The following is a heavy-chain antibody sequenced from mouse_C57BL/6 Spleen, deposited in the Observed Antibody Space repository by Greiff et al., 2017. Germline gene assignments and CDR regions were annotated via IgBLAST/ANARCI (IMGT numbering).Heavy chain of an antibody. D-gene: IGHD3-2*02. J-gene: IGHJ3*01. V-gene: IGHV1-52*01. CDR2: IDPSDSET. CDR3: ARGGDSSGYVPFAY. Sequence: QVQLKQPGAELVRPGSSVKLSCKASGYTFTSYWMHWVKQRPIQGLEWIGNIDPSDSETNYTQKFKDKATLTVDKSSNTAYMQLSSLTSEDSAVSSGARGGDSSGYVPFAYWGQGTLVTVSA. CDR1: GYTFTSYW.